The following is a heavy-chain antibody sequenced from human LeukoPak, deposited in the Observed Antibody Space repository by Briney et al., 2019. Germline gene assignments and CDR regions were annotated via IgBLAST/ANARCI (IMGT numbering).Heavy chain of an antibody. CDR2: IKQDGSEK. CDR3: AFWHSSSWWYYFDY. Sequence: PGGSLRLSCAASGFTFSSYWMSWVRQAPGKRLEWVANIKQDGSEKYYVDSVKGRFTISRDNAKNSLYLQMNSLRAEDTAVYYCAFWHSSSWWYYFDYWGQGTLVTVSS. CDR1: GFTFSSYW. D-gene: IGHD6-13*01. V-gene: IGHV3-7*01. J-gene: IGHJ4*02.